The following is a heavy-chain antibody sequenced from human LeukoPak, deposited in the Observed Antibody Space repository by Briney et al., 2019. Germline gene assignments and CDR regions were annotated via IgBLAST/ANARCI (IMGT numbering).Heavy chain of an antibody. CDR3: ARVASSHNVDY. V-gene: IGHV1-18*01. CDR1: GYTFTSYG. D-gene: IGHD1-1*01. J-gene: IGHJ4*02. Sequence: WASVKVSCKASGYTFTSYGISWVRQAPGQGLEWMGWIGAYNGNTNYAQKLQGRVTMTTDTSTSTAYMELRSLRSDDTAVYYCARVASSHNVDYWGQGTLVTVSS. CDR2: IGAYNGNT.